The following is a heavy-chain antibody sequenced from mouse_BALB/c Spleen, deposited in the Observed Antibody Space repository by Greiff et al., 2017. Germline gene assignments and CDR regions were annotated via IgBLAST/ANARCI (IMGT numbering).Heavy chain of an antibody. CDR1: GFTFSSFG. CDR2: ISSGSSTI. V-gene: IGHV5-17*02. CDR3: ARSGNSYAMDY. D-gene: IGHD2-1*01. Sequence: EVHLVESGGGLVQPGGSRKLSCAASGFTFSSFGMHWVRQAPEKGLEWVAYISSGSSTIYYADTVKGRFTISRDNPKNTLFLQMTSLRSEDTAMYYCARSGNSYAMDYWGQGTSVTVSS. J-gene: IGHJ4*01.